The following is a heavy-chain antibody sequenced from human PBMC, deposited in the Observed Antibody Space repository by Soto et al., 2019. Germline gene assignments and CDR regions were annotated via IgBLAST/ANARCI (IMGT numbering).Heavy chain of an antibody. CDR1: GDSIRIADYF. J-gene: IGHJ4*02. CDR2: IYYSGRT. D-gene: IGHD4-17*01. CDR3: ARWSPNSSYGGWVGY. Sequence: TLSLTCTVSGDSIRIADYFWGWIRQPPGKGLDWIGSIYYSGRTYYNLSLKSRVTISIDMSRSQFSLTLNSVTAADTAVYYCARWSPNSSYGGWVGYWGQGTLVTVSS. V-gene: IGHV4-39*01.